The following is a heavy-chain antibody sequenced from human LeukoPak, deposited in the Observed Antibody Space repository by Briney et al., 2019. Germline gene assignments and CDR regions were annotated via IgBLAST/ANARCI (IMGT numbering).Heavy chain of an antibody. J-gene: IGHJ6*03. V-gene: IGHV3-74*01. CDR3: ATHLSYYYYYCMDV. Sequence: GGSLRLSCAASGFTFSSYWMHWVRQAPGKGLVWVSRINSDGSSTSYADSVKGRFTISRDNAKNTLYLQMNSLRAEDTAVYYCATHLSYYYYYCMDVWGKGTTVTVSS. CDR2: INSDGSST. CDR1: GFTFSSYW.